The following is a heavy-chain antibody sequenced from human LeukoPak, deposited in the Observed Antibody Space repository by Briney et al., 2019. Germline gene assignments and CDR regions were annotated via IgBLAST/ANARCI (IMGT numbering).Heavy chain of an antibody. D-gene: IGHD7-27*01. V-gene: IGHV1-2*06. J-gene: IGHJ4*02. CDR2: INPNSGGK. CDR3: AADKKLGDFDY. CDR1: GYTFTDYY. Sequence: ASVKVSCKASGYTFTDYYMHWVRQAPGQGLEWMGRINPNSGGKNYAQKLHGRVIMTSDTSINTAYMELSRLRSDDTAVYYCAADKKLGDFDYWGQGTLVTVSS.